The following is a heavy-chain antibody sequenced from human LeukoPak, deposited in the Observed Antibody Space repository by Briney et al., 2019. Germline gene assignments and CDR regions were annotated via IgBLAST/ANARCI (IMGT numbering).Heavy chain of an antibody. J-gene: IGHJ4*02. D-gene: IGHD1-26*01. V-gene: IGHV3-30-3*01. CDR2: ISYDGSNK. Sequence: GGSLRLSCAASGFTFSSYAMHWVRQAPGKGLEWVAVISYDGSNKYYADSVKGRFTISRDNSKNTLYLQMNSLRAEDTAVYYCAKDTLNSGSYFWGQGTLVTVSS. CDR1: GFTFSSYA. CDR3: AKDTLNSGSYF.